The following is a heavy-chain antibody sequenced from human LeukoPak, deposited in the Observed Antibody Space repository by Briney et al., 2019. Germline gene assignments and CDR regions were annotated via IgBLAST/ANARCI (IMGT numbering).Heavy chain of an antibody. V-gene: IGHV3-23*01. D-gene: IGHD3-3*02. CDR3: AKSETSFYFFDY. CDR2: ISGSGGNT. Sequence: GGSLRLSCAASGFTFSSYAMSWVRQAPGKGLEWISTISGSGGNTYHADSVKGRCTISRDNSKNTLDLQMNSLRPEDTAVYYCAKSETSFYFFDYWGQGTLVTVSS. J-gene: IGHJ4*02. CDR1: GFTFSSYA.